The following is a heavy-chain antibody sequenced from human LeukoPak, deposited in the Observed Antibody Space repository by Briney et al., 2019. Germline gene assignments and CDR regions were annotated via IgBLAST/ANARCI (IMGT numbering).Heavy chain of an antibody. CDR3: ARSPGYCSGGSCYLLDY. CDR2: ISFDGSNK. D-gene: IGHD2-15*01. Sequence: PGRSLKLSCAASGFTFSSYAMHWVRQAPGKGLEWVAVISFDGSNKYYADSVKGRFTISRDNSKNTLYLQMNSLRAEDTAVYYCARSPGYCSGGSCYLLDYWGQGTLVTVSS. V-gene: IGHV3-30-3*01. J-gene: IGHJ4*02. CDR1: GFTFSSYA.